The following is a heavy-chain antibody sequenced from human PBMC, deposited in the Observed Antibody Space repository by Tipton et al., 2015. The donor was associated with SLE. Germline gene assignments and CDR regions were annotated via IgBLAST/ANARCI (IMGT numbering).Heavy chain of an antibody. Sequence: TLSLTCTVSGGSISSSSYYWGWIRQPPGKGLEWIGSIYYSGSTYYNPSLKSRVTISVDTSKNQFSLKLSSVTAADTAVYYCARHHGIAVAGDAFDIWGQGTMVTVPS. V-gene: IGHV4-39*07. CDR3: ARHHGIAVAGDAFDI. CDR2: IYYSGST. CDR1: GGSISSSSYY. J-gene: IGHJ3*02. D-gene: IGHD6-19*01.